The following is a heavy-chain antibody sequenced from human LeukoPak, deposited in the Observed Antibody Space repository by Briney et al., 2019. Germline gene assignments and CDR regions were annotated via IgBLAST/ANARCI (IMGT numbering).Heavy chain of an antibody. CDR2: ISSSSSTI. D-gene: IGHD6-13*01. Sequence: GGSLRLSCAASGFTFSSYSMTWVRQAPGKGLEWVSYISSSSSTIYYADSVKGRFTISRDNAKNSLYLQMNSLRAEDTAVYYCAREKYSGNPNYFDYWGQGTLVTVSS. CDR3: AREKYSGNPNYFDY. J-gene: IGHJ4*02. V-gene: IGHV3-48*01. CDR1: GFTFSSYS.